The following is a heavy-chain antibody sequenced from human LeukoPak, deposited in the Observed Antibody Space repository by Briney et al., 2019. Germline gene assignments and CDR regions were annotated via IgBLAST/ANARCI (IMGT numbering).Heavy chain of an antibody. CDR1: GYTFTGYY. CDR2: INPNSGGT. V-gene: IGHV1-2*02. CDR3: ARTATLFGYFDY. D-gene: IGHD6-25*01. J-gene: IGHJ4*02. Sequence: ASVKVSCKASGYTFTGYYIHWVRQAPGQGLEWLGWINPNSGGTNSAQKFQGRVTMTRDTSISTAYMELSRLRSDDTAVYYCARTATLFGYFDYWGQGTLVNVS.